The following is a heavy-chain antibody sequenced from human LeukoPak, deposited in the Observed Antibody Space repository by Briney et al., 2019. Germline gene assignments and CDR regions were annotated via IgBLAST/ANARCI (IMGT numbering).Heavy chain of an antibody. CDR1: GYTFTGYS. V-gene: IGHV1-2*02. D-gene: IGHD5-24*01. CDR2: IIPNSGDT. CDR3: ARGGRRWLQLVYYFDY. J-gene: IGHJ4*02. Sequence: ASVKVSCKASGYTFTGYSMHWVRQAPGQGLEWMGWIIPNSGDTNYAQKFQGRVTMTRDTSISTAYMELSRLRSDDTAVYYCARGGRRWLQLVYYFDYWGQGTLVTVSS.